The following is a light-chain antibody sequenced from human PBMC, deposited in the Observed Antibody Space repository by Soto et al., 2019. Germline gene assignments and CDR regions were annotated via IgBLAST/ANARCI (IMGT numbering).Light chain of an antibody. V-gene: IGKV3-15*01. CDR3: QQYDTWPRT. CDR1: QSVSTN. J-gene: IGKJ1*01. Sequence: EIVITQSPASLSVPPGERATLSCRASQSVSTNFAWYQQKPGQAPRLLIYGASTRDTAVPARFTASGSRTECTLSISILQSDDVCVYCCQQYDTWPRTFGQGTKVDIK. CDR2: GAS.